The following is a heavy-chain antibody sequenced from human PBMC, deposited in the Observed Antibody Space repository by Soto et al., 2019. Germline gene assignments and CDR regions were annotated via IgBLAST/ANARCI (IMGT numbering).Heavy chain of an antibody. CDR3: ARAGAALVRGSIGGFDY. Sequence: QVHLQQWGAGLLKPSETLSLTCAVNGGAFNGYYWTWIRQSPGKGLQWIGEINHSGTVDYNPSIKSQVTFSIDTSKKQFSLTLTSVTAADTAVYYCARAGAALVRGSIGGFDYWGQGTLVTVSS. V-gene: IGHV4-34*01. CDR1: GGAFNGYY. CDR2: INHSGTV. D-gene: IGHD3-10*01. J-gene: IGHJ4*02.